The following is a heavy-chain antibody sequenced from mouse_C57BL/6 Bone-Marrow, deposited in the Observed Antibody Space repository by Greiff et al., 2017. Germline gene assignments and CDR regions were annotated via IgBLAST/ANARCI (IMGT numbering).Heavy chain of an antibody. CDR2: IHPNSGST. J-gene: IGHJ3*01. Sequence: QVQLQQPGAELVKPGASVKLSCKASGYTFTSYWMHWVKQRPGQGLEWIGMIHPNSGSTNYNEKFKSKATLTVDKSSSTAYMQLSSLTSEDSAVYYCARAAQATWCAYWGQGTLVTVSA. CDR1: GYTFTSYW. V-gene: IGHV1-64*01. D-gene: IGHD3-2*02. CDR3: ARAAQATWCAY.